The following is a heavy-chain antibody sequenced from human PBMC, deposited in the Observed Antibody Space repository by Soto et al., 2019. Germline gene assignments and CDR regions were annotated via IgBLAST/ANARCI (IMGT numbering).Heavy chain of an antibody. D-gene: IGHD2-15*01. CDR2: ISYDGSNK. J-gene: IGHJ4*02. V-gene: IGHV3-30-3*01. CDR3: ARDTGCSGGSCSPGRSDY. Sequence: QVQLVESGGGVVQPGRSLRLSCAASGFTFSSYAMHWVRQAPGKGLEWVAVISYDGSNKYYADSVKGRFTISRDNSKNTLYLQMNSLRAEDTAVYYCARDTGCSGGSCSPGRSDYWGQGTLVTVSS. CDR1: GFTFSSYA.